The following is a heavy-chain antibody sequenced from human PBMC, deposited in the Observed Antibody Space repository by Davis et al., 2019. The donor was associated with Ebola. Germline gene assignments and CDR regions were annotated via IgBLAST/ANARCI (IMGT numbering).Heavy chain of an antibody. CDR3: ARGKRSLAARPMYYFDY. CDR1: GFTFSSNV. D-gene: IGHD6-6*01. Sequence: GGSLRLSCAASGFTFSSNVLTWVRQAPGKGLEWVSGISGGGYTYYADSVKGRFTISRDNSKNTLYLQMNSLRAEDTAVYYCARGKRSLAARPMYYFDYWGQGTLVTVSS. CDR2: ISGGGYT. V-gene: IGHV3-23*01. J-gene: IGHJ4*02.